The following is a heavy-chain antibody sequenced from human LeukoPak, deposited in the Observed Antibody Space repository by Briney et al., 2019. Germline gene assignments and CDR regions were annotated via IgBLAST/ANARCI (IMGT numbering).Heavy chain of an antibody. CDR2: IYSGGST. CDR1: GFTVSSNY. V-gene: IGHV3-66*01. CDR3: ARDRTMVRGVPAFDY. J-gene: IGHJ4*02. Sequence: GGSLRLSCAASGFTVSSNYMSWVRQAPGKGLEWVSVIYSGGSTYYADSVKGRLTISRDNSKNTLYLQMNSLRAEDTAVYYCARDRTMVRGVPAFDYWGQGTLVTVSS. D-gene: IGHD3-10*01.